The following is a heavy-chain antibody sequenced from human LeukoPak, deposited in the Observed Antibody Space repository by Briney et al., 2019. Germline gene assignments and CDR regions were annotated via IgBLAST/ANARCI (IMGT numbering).Heavy chain of an antibody. V-gene: IGHV4-59*01. Sequence: PSETLSLTCTVSGGSISSYYWSWIRQPPGKGLEWIGYIYDSGGTNYNPSLKSRVTISVDTSKNQFSLKLSSVTAADTAVYYCASSLYDYVWGSYRRIDYWGQGTLVTVSS. CDR3: ASSLYDYVWGSYRRIDY. J-gene: IGHJ4*02. CDR1: GGSISSYY. D-gene: IGHD3-16*02. CDR2: IYDSGGT.